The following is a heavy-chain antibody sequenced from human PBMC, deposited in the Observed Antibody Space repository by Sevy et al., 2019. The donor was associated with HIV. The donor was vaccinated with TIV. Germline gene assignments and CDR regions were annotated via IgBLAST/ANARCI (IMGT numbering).Heavy chain of an antibody. CDR2: ISSSSSYI. J-gene: IGHJ4*02. D-gene: IGHD3-9*01. V-gene: IGHV3-21*01. Sequence: GGSLRLSCAASGFTFSSYSMNWVRQAPGKGLEWVSSISSSSSYIYYADSVKGRFTISRDNAKNSLYLQMNSLRAEDTAVYYCAREFDILTGYWPAPDYWGQGTLVTVSS. CDR3: AREFDILTGYWPAPDY. CDR1: GFTFSSYS.